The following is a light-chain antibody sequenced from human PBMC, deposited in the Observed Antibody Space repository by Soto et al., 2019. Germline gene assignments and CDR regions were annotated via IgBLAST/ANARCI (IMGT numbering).Light chain of an antibody. CDR1: QSVSSNF. CDR2: GAS. CDR3: QQYGSSPGT. Sequence: EIVLTQSTGTLSLSPGERATLSCRASQSVSSNFLAWYQQKPGQAPKLLISGASSSATGIPDRFSGSGSGTDFTLTISRLEPEDFALYSCQQYGSSPGTFGQGTKLEIK. J-gene: IGKJ2*02. V-gene: IGKV3-20*01.